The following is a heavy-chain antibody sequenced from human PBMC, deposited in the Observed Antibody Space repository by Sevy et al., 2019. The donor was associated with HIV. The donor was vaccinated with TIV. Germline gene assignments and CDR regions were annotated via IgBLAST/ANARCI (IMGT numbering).Heavy chain of an antibody. Sequence: SQTFSLTCAISGDSVSSNSAAWNWIRQSPSRGLEWLGRTYYRSKWYNDYAVSVKSRITINPDTSKNQFSLQLNSVTPEDTAVYYCARDRYYDSSGYYMGAFDIWGQGTMVTVSS. CDR3: ARDRYYDSSGYYMGAFDI. D-gene: IGHD3-22*01. J-gene: IGHJ3*02. CDR1: GDSVSSNSAA. CDR2: TYYRSKWYN. V-gene: IGHV6-1*01.